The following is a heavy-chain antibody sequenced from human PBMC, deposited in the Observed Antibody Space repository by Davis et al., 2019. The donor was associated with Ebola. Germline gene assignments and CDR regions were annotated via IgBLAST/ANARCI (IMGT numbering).Heavy chain of an antibody. CDR1: GFTFSNYA. Sequence: GESLKISCAASGFTFSNYAMSWVRQAPGKGLEWVSGISGSGATTYYADSVKGRFTISRDNSKNTLYLQMNSLRAEDTAVYYCAKDGWNYGLCNWFDPWGQGTLVTVSS. D-gene: IGHD1-7*01. CDR3: AKDGWNYGLCNWFDP. CDR2: ISGSGATT. V-gene: IGHV3-23*01. J-gene: IGHJ5*02.